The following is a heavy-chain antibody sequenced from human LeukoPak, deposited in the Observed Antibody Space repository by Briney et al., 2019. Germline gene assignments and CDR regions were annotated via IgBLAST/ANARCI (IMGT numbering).Heavy chain of an antibody. Sequence: GASVKVSCKASGYTFTSYDINWVRQATGQGLEWMGWMNPKNANTGYAQKFQGRVTMTRNTSINTAYMELSSLRSEDTAVYYRARGMDSSGYSAAYWGQGTLVTVSS. D-gene: IGHD3-22*01. J-gene: IGHJ4*02. CDR1: GYTFTSYD. CDR2: MNPKNANT. V-gene: IGHV1-8*01. CDR3: ARGMDSSGYSAAY.